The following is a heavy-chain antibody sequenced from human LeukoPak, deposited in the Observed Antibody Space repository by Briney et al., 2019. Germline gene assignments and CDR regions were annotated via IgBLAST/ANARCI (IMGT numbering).Heavy chain of an antibody. J-gene: IGHJ4*02. D-gene: IGHD3-22*01. CDR2: INSGGFTI. V-gene: IGHV3-48*03. Sequence: PGGSLRLSCGASGFTFSNYEMNWVRQAPGKGLEWVSYINSGGFTIYYADSVKGRFTISRDNAKNSLYLQMNSLRVEDTAVYYCAREAITMRTVVINEGYFDYWGQGTLVTASS. CDR1: GFTFSNYE. CDR3: AREAITMRTVVINEGYFDY.